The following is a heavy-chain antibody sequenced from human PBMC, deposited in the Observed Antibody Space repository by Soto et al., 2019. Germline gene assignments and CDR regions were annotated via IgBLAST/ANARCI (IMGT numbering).Heavy chain of an antibody. D-gene: IGHD4-17*01. CDR2: IYYSGST. Sequence: QLQLQESGPGLVKPSETLSLTCTVSGGSISSGSYYSGWIRQPPGKGLEWIGSIYYSGSTYYNPSLRSRVTISEDTSKNQFSLKLTSVTAADTAVYYCARHTSTTYPDYGPFDSWGQGTLVTVSS. J-gene: IGHJ4*01. V-gene: IGHV4-39*01. CDR1: GGSISSGSYY. CDR3: ARHTSTTYPDYGPFDS.